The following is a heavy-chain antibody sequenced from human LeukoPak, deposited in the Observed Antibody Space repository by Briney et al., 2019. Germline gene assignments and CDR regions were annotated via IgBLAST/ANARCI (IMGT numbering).Heavy chain of an antibody. Sequence: ASVKVSCKASGYTFTSYYMHWVRQAPGQGLERMGIINPSGGSTSYAQKFQGRVTMTRDTSTSTVYMELSSLRSEDTAVYYCARDAPNIVVVPGPLSYGMDVWGQGTTVTVSS. J-gene: IGHJ6*02. D-gene: IGHD2-2*01. CDR3: ARDAPNIVVVPGPLSYGMDV. CDR1: GYTFTSYY. V-gene: IGHV1-46*01. CDR2: INPSGGST.